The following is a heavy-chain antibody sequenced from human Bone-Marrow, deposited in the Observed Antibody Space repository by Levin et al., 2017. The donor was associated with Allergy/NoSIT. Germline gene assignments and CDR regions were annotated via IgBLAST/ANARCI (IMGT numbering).Heavy chain of an antibody. Sequence: ESLKISCTVSGGSINTSSYYWVWIRQPPGKGLEWIGSIYYSGDTYYSPSLKSRVTISVDTSKNQFSLKLSSVTAADTAVYYCARLAKTASGGNKGYFDLGGRGTLVTVSS. CDR3: ARLAKTASGGNKGYFDL. CDR1: GGSINTSSYY. D-gene: IGHD4-23*01. CDR2: IYYSGDT. J-gene: IGHJ2*01. V-gene: IGHV4-39*01.